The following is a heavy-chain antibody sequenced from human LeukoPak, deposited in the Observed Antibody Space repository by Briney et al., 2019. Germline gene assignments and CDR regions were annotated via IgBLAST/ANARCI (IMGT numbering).Heavy chain of an antibody. CDR1: GFTFSSYG. CDR2: IRYDGSNK. V-gene: IGHV3-30*02. D-gene: IGHD3-10*01. Sequence: GGSLRLSCAASGFTFSSYGMHWVRQAPGKGLEWAAFIRYDGSNKYYADSVKGRFTISRDNSKNTLYLQMNSLRPEDTAVYYCANRYGSGSYYNPYSFDYWGQGTLVTVSS. J-gene: IGHJ4*02. CDR3: ANRYGSGSYYNPYSFDY.